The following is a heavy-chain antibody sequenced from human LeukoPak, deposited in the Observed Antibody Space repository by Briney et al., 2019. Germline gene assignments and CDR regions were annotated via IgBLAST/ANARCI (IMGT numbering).Heavy chain of an antibody. Sequence: GESLKISCKGSGYSFTSYWSGWVRQMPAKGLEWMGIIYPGDSDTRYSPSLQGQVTISADKYISTAYLQWSSLKASDTGMYYCARRSSSSWLYYFDYWGQGTLVTVSS. CDR3: ARRSSSSWLYYFDY. D-gene: IGHD6-13*01. CDR2: IYPGDSDT. V-gene: IGHV5-51*01. CDR1: GYSFTSYW. J-gene: IGHJ4*02.